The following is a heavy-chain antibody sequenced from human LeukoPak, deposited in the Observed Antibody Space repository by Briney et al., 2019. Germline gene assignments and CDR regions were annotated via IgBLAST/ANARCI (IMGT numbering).Heavy chain of an antibody. Sequence: SVKVSCKASGGTFSSYAISWVRQAPGQGLEWMGRIIPILGIANYAQKFQGRVTITADKSTSTAYMELSSPRSEDTAVYYCARPAVAGTNWFDPWGQGTLVTVSS. D-gene: IGHD6-19*01. V-gene: IGHV1-69*04. CDR3: ARPAVAGTNWFDP. CDR2: IIPILGIA. CDR1: GGTFSSYA. J-gene: IGHJ5*02.